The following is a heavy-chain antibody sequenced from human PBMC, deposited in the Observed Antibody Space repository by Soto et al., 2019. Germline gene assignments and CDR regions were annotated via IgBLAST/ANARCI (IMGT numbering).Heavy chain of an antibody. CDR2: IARDGYNK. V-gene: IGHV3-30*04. J-gene: IGHJ4*02. CDR1: ALIFKNYA. CDR3: TKSSGGSSSVGMDY. Sequence: TGGSLRLSCSVSALIFKNYALSWVRPAPGKGLEWVASIARDGYNKYYADSVKGRFTISRDNSKNTLSLQMTALRVEDSSVYYCTKSSGGSSSVGMDYWGPGTLVTVSS. D-gene: IGHD6-6*01.